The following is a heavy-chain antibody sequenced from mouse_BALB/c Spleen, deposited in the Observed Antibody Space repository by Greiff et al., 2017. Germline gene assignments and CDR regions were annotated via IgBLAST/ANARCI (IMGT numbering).Heavy chain of an antibody. J-gene: IGHJ4*01. V-gene: IGHV14-3*02. CDR2: IDPANGNT. Sequence: VQLQQSGAELVRSGASVKLSCTASGFNIKDYYMHWVKQRPEQGLEWIGRIDPANGNTKYDPKFQGKATITADTSSNTAYLQLSSLTSEDTAVYYCARSKLTGYYYAMDYWGQGTSVTVSS. CDR1: GFNIKDYY. CDR3: ARSKLTGYYYAMDY. D-gene: IGHD4-1*01.